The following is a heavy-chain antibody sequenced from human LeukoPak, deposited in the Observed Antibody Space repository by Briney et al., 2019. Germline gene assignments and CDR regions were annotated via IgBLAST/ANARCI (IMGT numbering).Heavy chain of an antibody. V-gene: IGHV3-64*01. Sequence: GGSLRLSCAASGFTFSTYSMHWVRQAPGKGLEYISVISRDGDITSYANSVKGRFTVSRDNSKNTLYLQMNSLRAEDTAVYYCAKELSVGTMVRGVITPTFFDYWGQGTLVTVSS. CDR1: GFTFSTYS. D-gene: IGHD3-10*01. CDR3: AKELSVGTMVRGVITPTFFDY. J-gene: IGHJ4*02. CDR2: ISRDGDIT.